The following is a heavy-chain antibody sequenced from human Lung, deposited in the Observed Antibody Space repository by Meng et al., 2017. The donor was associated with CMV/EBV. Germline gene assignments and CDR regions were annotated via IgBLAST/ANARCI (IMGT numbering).Heavy chain of an antibody. Sequence: SETLSLTCTVSGGSISSGGYYWSWIRQHPGKGLEWIGYIYYSGSTYYNPSLKSRVTISVDTSKNQFSLKLSSVTAADTAVYYCARDRSHSYYYYGMDVWGQGHXVTVDS. J-gene: IGHJ6*01. CDR1: GGSISSGGYY. CDR3: ARDRSHSYYYYGMDV. V-gene: IGHV4-31*03. CDR2: IYYSGST.